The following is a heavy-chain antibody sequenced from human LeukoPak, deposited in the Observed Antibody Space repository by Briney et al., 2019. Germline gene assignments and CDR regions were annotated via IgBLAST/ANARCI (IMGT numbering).Heavy chain of an antibody. J-gene: IGHJ4*02. V-gene: IGHV4-34*01. Sequence: SETLSLTCAVYGGSFSGYYWSWIRQPPGKGLEWIGKINHSGSTNYNPSLKSRVTISVDTSKNQFSLKLSSVTAADTAVYYCAREYGSGSYLFDYWGQGTLVTVSS. CDR2: INHSGST. D-gene: IGHD3-10*01. CDR1: GGSFSGYY. CDR3: AREYGSGSYLFDY.